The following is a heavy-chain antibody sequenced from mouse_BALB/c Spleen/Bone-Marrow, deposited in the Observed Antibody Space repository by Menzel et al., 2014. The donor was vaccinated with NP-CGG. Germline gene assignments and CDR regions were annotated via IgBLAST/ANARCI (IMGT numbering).Heavy chain of an antibody. CDR1: GYTFTDYW. Sequence: VKLQESGAELVMPGAPVKMSCKASGYTFTDYWMHWVKQRPGQGLEWIGAIDTSDSYTSYNQKFKGKATLTVDESSSTAYMQLSSLTSEDSAVYYCARSYYGSSYFDYWGQGTTLTVSS. CDR3: ARSYYGSSYFDY. CDR2: IDTSDSYT. V-gene: IGHV1-69*01. J-gene: IGHJ2*01. D-gene: IGHD1-1*01.